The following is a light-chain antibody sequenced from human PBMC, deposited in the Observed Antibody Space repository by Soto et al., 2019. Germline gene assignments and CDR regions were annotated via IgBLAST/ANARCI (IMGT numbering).Light chain of an antibody. CDR3: HQYNSRPYT. Sequence: IGMTQSPATLSVSPGERATLSSRASQNISANLAWYQQKPGQAPRFLIFGASTRATGIPPRFRGSGSGTEFTLGLRSLQSEDFAVYYCHQYNSRPYTFGQWTKLE. CDR2: GAS. J-gene: IGKJ2*01. V-gene: IGKV3-15*01. CDR1: QNISAN.